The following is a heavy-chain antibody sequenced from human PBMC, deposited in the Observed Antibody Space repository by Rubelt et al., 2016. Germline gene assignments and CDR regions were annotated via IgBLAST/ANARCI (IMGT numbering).Heavy chain of an antibody. D-gene: IGHD3-10*01. CDR3: ARVTSLDYYGSGSYYNPFDY. V-gene: IGHV3-53*04. Sequence: GLEWVSVIYSGGSTYYADSVKGRFTISRHNSKNTLYLQMSSLRAEDTAVYYCARVTSLDYYGSGSYYNPFDYWGQGTLVTVSS. CDR2: IYSGGST. J-gene: IGHJ4*02.